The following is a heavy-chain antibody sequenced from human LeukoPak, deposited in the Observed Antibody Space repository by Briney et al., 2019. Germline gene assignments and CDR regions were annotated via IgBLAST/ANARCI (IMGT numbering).Heavy chain of an antibody. D-gene: IGHD5-12*01. J-gene: IGHJ4*02. Sequence: GGSLRLCCAASGFTFSSYSMNWVRQAPGKGLEWVSSISSSSSYIYYADSVKGRFTISRDNAKNSLYLQMNSLRAEDTAVYCCARGGLSGYSGYDSPDYWGQGTLVTVSS. V-gene: IGHV3-21*04. CDR2: ISSSSSYI. CDR3: ARGGLSGYSGYDSPDY. CDR1: GFTFSSYS.